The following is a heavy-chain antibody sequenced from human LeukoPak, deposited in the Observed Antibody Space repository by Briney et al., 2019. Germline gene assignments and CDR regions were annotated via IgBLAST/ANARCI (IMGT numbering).Heavy chain of an antibody. CDR2: INHSGST. V-gene: IGHV4-34*01. Sequence: PSETLSLTCAVYGGSFSGYYWSWIRQPPGKGLEWIWEINHSGSTNYNPSLKSRVTISVDTSKNQFSLKLSSATAADTAVYYCARTVLRYFDWLEPFDYWGQGTLVTVSS. CDR1: GGSFSGYY. CDR3: ARTVLRYFDWLEPFDY. D-gene: IGHD3-9*01. J-gene: IGHJ4*02.